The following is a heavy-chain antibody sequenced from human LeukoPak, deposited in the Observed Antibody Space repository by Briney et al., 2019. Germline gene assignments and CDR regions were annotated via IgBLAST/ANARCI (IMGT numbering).Heavy chain of an antibody. Sequence: GGSLRLSCAASGFTFSSYAMSWVRQAPGKGLEWVSAISGSGGSTYYADSVKGRFTISRDNSKNALYLQMNSLRAEDTAVYYCAKAPGYSSRYFDYWGQGTLVTVSS. CDR2: ISGSGGST. CDR3: AKAPGYSSRYFDY. CDR1: GFTFSSYA. D-gene: IGHD6-13*01. V-gene: IGHV3-23*01. J-gene: IGHJ4*02.